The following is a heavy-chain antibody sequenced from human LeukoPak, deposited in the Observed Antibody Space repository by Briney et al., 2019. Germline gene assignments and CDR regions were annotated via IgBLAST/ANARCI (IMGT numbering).Heavy chain of an antibody. Sequence: PSETLSLTCTVSGGSISSYYWSWIRQPPGKGLEWIGYIYYSGSTNYNPSLKSRVTISVDTSKNQFSLKLSSVTAADTAVYYCARAPPFYDFWSGYPAYYFDYWGQGTLVTVSS. CDR3: ARAPPFYDFWSGYPAYYFDY. D-gene: IGHD3-3*01. CDR2: IYYSGST. CDR1: GGSISSYY. V-gene: IGHV4-59*12. J-gene: IGHJ4*02.